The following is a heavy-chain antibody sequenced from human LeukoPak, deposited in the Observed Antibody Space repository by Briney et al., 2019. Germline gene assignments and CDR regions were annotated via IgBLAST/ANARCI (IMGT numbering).Heavy chain of an antibody. CDR2: ISGSGGST. D-gene: IGHD3-22*01. CDR1: GFTFSSYA. V-gene: IGHV3-23*01. CDR3: AKEQVYYYDSSGYYGY. J-gene: IGHJ4*02. Sequence: GGSLRLSCAASGFTFSSYAMSWVRQAPGKGLEWVSAISGSGGSTYYADSVKGRFTISRDNSKNTLYPQMNSLRAEDTAVYYCAKEQVYYYDSSGYYGYWGQGTLVTVSS.